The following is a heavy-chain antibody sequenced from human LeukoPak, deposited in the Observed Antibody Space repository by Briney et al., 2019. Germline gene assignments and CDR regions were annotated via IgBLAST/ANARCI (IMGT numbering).Heavy chain of an antibody. V-gene: IGHV1-18*01. J-gene: IGHJ4*02. Sequence: ASVKVSCKASGYTFTSYGISWVRQAPGQGLEWMGWISAYNGNTNYAQKLQGRVTMTTDTSTSTAYMELRSLRSDDTAVYYCARAVRYFDWSDKYYFDYWGQGTLVTASS. D-gene: IGHD3-9*01. CDR3: ARAVRYFDWSDKYYFDY. CDR2: ISAYNGNT. CDR1: GYTFTSYG.